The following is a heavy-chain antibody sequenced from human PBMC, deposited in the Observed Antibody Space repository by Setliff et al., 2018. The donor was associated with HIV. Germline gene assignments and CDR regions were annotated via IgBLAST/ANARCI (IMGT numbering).Heavy chain of an antibody. Sequence: SETLSLTCTVSGGSISSSTYYWGWIRQSPGKGLEWIGTIYYSGSTYYNPSLKSRLTISVDTSKNQFSLKLSSVTAADTAVYYCARRDGYSYGFYFDYWGQGTLVTVSS. V-gene: IGHV4-39*01. CDR2: IYYSGST. CDR1: GGSISSSTYY. CDR3: ARRDGYSYGFYFDY. D-gene: IGHD5-18*01. J-gene: IGHJ4*02.